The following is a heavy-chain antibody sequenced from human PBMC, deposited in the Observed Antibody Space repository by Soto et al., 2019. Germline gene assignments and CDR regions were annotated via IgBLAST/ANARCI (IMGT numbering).Heavy chain of an antibody. Sequence: SETLSLTCTVSGASISGFYWSWIRKSAGKGLEWIGRIYATGTTDYNPSLKSRVMMSVDTSRKQFSLKLRSVTAADTAVYYCVRDGTKTLRDWFDPWGQGISVTVSS. J-gene: IGHJ5*02. V-gene: IGHV4-4*07. CDR2: IYATGTT. CDR3: VRDGTKTLRDWFDP. D-gene: IGHD1-1*01. CDR1: GASISGFY.